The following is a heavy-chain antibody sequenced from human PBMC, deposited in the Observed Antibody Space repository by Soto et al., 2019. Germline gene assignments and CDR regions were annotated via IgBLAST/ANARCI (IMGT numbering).Heavy chain of an antibody. CDR3: AREGILGLFDAYDL. CDR1: VFTSSG. J-gene: IGHJ3*01. D-gene: IGHD3-3*01. CDR2: ISTHNGNT. Sequence: QDQLVQSGAEVKKPGASVKVSCKASVFTSSGISWVRQAPGQRLEWMGWISTHNGNTIYAQKFQGRVIMTMDTSTTPGYMELRSLRPDDTAVYLCAREGILGLFDAYDLWGQGTMVTVSS. V-gene: IGHV1-18*04.